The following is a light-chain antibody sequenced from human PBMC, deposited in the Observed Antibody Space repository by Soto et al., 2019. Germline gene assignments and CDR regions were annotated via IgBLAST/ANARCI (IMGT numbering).Light chain of an antibody. J-gene: IGKJ4*01. Sequence: EIVMTQSPATLSVSPGERATLSCRASQSVSSNLACYQQKPGQAPRLLIYSASSRAPAFPATFSGSGSGTEFTLTISSLQSEDFAVYYCQQYDNWPSVTFGGGTKVDIK. CDR1: QSVSSN. V-gene: IGKV3-15*01. CDR2: SAS. CDR3: QQYDNWPSVT.